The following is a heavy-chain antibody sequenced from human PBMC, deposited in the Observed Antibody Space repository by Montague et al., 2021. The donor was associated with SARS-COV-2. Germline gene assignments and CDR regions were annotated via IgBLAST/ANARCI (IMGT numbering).Heavy chain of an antibody. D-gene: IGHD2-15*01. CDR1: GGSISSSSYY. J-gene: IGHJ2*01. CDR3: AREDAGYWYFDH. CDR2: IYYSGTT. Sequence: SETLSLTCTVSGGSISSSSYYWGWIRQPPGKGPEWIGSIYYSGTTXYNPSLRSRVTMSVDTSKNQFSLRLSSVTAADTAVFYCAREDAGYWYFDHWGRGTLVTVSS. V-gene: IGHV4-39*01.